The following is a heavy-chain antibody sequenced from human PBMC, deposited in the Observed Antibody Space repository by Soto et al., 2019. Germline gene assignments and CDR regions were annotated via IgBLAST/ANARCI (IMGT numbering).Heavy chain of an antibody. V-gene: IGHV1-3*01. Sequence: GASVKVSCKASGYTFTSYAMHWVRQAPGQRLEWMGWINAGNGNTKYSQKFQGRVTITRDTSASTAYMELSSLRSEDTAVYYCARDPRPKPTELCYYYGMDVWGQGTTVTVSS. CDR1: GYTFTSYA. D-gene: IGHD5-18*01. CDR3: ARDPRPKPTELCYYYGMDV. CDR2: INAGNGNT. J-gene: IGHJ6*02.